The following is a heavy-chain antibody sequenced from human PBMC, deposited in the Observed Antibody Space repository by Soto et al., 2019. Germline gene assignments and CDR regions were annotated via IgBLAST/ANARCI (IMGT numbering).Heavy chain of an antibody. D-gene: IGHD3-22*01. CDR3: AKATYYYDSSGYYRVYFDY. J-gene: IGHJ4*02. CDR2: ISGSGVSP. Sequence: PGGSLRLSCAASGFTFSYYAMTWVRQAPGKGLEWVSFISGSGVSPYYADSVKGRFTISRDNSNNSLYLQMNSLGAEDTAVYYCAKATYYYDSSGYYRVYFDYWGQGTLVTVSS. CDR1: GFTFSYYA. V-gene: IGHV3-23*01.